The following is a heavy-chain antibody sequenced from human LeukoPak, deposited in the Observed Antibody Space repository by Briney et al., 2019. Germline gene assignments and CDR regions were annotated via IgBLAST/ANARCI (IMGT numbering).Heavy chain of an antibody. J-gene: IGHJ4*02. D-gene: IGHD1-1*01. CDR1: GFTFSSYA. Sequence: QPGGSLRLSCAASGFTFSSYAMNWVRQAPGKGLEWVSFISGSGGGTYYADSVKGRFSISRDNSKNTLYLQMNSLRAGDTAVYYCARDGTTPYHFDYWGQGTLVTVSS. V-gene: IGHV3-23*01. CDR3: ARDGTTPYHFDY. CDR2: ISGSGGGT.